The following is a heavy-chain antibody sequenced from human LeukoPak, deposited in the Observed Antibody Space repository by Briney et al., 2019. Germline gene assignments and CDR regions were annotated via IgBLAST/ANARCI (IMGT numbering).Heavy chain of an antibody. D-gene: IGHD3-3*01. V-gene: IGHV3-11*01. CDR2: ISRSGSTI. J-gene: IGHJ6*02. Sequence: GGSLRLSCAASGFTFSDYYMSWIRQAPGKGLEWVSYISRSGSTIYYADSVKGRFTISRDNAKNSLYLQMNSLRAEDMAVYYCARAPYDFWSGYSDGMDVWGQGTTVTVSS. CDR3: ARAPYDFWSGYSDGMDV. CDR1: GFTFSDYY.